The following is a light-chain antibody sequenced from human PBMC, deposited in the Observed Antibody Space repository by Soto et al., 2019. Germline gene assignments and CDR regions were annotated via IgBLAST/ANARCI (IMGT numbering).Light chain of an antibody. CDR2: GAS. CDR1: QSVSRRY. V-gene: IGKV3-20*01. CDR3: QQYNNWPPLT. Sequence: EVVLTQSPGTLSLSPGERATISCRASQSVSRRYLAWYQQKPGQAPRLLIYGASSRATGIPDRFSGSGSGTDFTLTISRLEPEDFAVYYCQQYNNWPPLTFGGGTKVDIK. J-gene: IGKJ4*01.